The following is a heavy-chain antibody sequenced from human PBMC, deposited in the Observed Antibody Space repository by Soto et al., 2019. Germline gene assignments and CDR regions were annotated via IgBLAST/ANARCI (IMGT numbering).Heavy chain of an antibody. Sequence: NPSETLSLTCAVSGYSISSGYYWGWIRQPPGKGLEWIGSIYHSGSTYYNPSLKSRVTISVDTSKNQFSLKLSSVTAADTAVYYCVRGIDDILNGPYYYYGMDGWGQGTTVTVS. CDR1: GYSISSGYY. V-gene: IGHV4-38-2*01. CDR3: VRGIDDILNGPYYYYGMDG. J-gene: IGHJ6*02. D-gene: IGHD3-9*01. CDR2: IYHSGST.